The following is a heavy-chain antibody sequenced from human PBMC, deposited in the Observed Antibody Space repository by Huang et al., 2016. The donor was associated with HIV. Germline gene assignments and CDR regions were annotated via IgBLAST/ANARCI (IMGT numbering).Heavy chain of an antibody. V-gene: IGHV1-8*02. Sequence: QVHLVQSGAEVKKPGASVKVACKASGYTFTNYAINWVRQAPGRGLEWLGWMNPTPGNTGLAQSCQGRFTMPRKTSITTAYMELTSLTSEDTAVYYCARSAYGDLDYWGLGTLVIVSS. CDR3: ARSAYGDLDY. J-gene: IGHJ4*02. CDR1: GYTFTNYA. CDR2: MNPTPGNT. D-gene: IGHD4-17*01.